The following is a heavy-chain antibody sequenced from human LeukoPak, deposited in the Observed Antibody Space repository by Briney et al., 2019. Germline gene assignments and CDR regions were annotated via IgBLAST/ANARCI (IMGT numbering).Heavy chain of an antibody. CDR2: IFYTGNT. V-gene: IGHV4-39*01. D-gene: IGHD1-14*01. CDR3: ARLNKPGWFDP. CDR1: DGSISSSNYY. J-gene: IGHJ5*02. Sequence: SETLSLTCTVSDGSISSSNYYWAWIRQPPGKGPEWIANIFYTGNTYYNPSLKSRVTISIDTSKNQFSLRLNSVTATDTAVYYCARLNKPGWFDPWGQGTLVTVSS.